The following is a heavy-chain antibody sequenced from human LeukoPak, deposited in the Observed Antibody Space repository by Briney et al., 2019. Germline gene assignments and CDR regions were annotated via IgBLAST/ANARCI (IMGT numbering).Heavy chain of an antibody. Sequence: SETLSLTCTVSGGSISSSYWTWIRQPPGKGLEWIGYIYYSGSTNYNPSLKSRVTISVDTSKNQFSLNLSSVAAADTAVYYCASAIAEDFYYYYMDVWGKGTTVTVSS. CDR2: IYYSGST. CDR1: GGSISSSY. V-gene: IGHV4-59*01. CDR3: ASAIAEDFYYYYMDV. J-gene: IGHJ6*03. D-gene: IGHD1-14*01.